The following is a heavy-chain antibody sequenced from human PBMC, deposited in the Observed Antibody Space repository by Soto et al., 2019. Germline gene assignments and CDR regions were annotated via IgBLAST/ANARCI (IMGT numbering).Heavy chain of an antibody. CDR2: VYHSART. V-gene: IGHV4-39*01. D-gene: IGHD2-15*01. CDR3: ARLGIGVMVEAHDAFDL. CDR1: GGSICMSTSY. Sequence: PSETLSLTCTVAGGSICMSTSYWGWIRQTPGKGLEWIGSVYHSARTYYHPSLESRVAMSVDTSKNQFSLKLTSVTAEDTAVYYCARLGIGVMVEAHDAFDLWGPGTMVTVSS. J-gene: IGHJ3*01.